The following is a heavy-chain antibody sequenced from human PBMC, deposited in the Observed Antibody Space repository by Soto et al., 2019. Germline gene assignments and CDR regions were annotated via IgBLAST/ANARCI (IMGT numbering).Heavy chain of an antibody. CDR1: VFTFDDYA. V-gene: IGHV3-9*01. CDR2: ISWNSGSI. D-gene: IGHD3-3*01. CDR3: VKDRFVNY. J-gene: IGHJ4*02. Sequence: QSWGSLGVSCASSVFTFDDYAMHWVRQAPGKGLEWVSGISWNSGSICYADSVKGRFTISRDNSKNTLYLQMNSLRVEDTAVYYCVKDRFVNYWGQGAMVTVSS.